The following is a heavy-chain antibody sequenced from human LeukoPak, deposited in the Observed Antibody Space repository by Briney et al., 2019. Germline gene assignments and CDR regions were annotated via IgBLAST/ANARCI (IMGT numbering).Heavy chain of an antibody. CDR2: IYPGDSDT. D-gene: IGHD6-13*01. J-gene: IGHJ4*02. CDR1: GYSITSYW. Sequence: GESLKISCKGSGYSITSYWIGWVRQVPGKGLEWMGIIYPGDSDTRYSPSFQGQVTISADRSISTAYLQWSSLKASDTAMYYCASGNPSTIEASIDYWGQGTLVTVSS. V-gene: IGHV5-51*01. CDR3: ASGNPSTIEASIDY.